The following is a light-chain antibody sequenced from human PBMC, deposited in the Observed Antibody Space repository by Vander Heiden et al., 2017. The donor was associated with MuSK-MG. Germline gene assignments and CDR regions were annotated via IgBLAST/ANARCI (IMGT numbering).Light chain of an antibody. J-gene: IGKJ1*01. CDR1: KSGSSN. Sequence: ILMTQSPATLSVSPGESGTIYCRASKSGSSNLAWYQQKPGQAPRLLIYGASTRATGIPARFSGSGSGTEFTLNISSLQAEDVGVYYCKQYKNWPPTFGQGTKVEIK. CDR2: GAS. CDR3: KQYKNWPPT. V-gene: IGKV3-15*01.